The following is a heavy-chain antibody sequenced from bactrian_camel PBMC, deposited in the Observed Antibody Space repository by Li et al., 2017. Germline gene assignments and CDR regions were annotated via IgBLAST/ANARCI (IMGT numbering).Heavy chain of an antibody. V-gene: IGHV3S6*01. CDR1: GSTIDSRC. J-gene: IGHJ4*01. Sequence: QVQLVESGGGSVETGGSLRLSCAASGSTIDSRCMAWFRQAPGKEREGVAVIDSDGTTYYADSAKGRFTISRDNANNILYLLMNGLKPDDTAMYYCAAGRNLYTGLCPGFVYHFEYWGQGTQVTVS. CDR2: IDSDGTT. D-gene: IGHD2*01. CDR3: AAGRNLYTGLCPGFVYHFEY.